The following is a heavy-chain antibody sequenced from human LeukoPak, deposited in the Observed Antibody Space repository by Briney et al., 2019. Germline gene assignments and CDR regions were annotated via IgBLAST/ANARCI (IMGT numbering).Heavy chain of an antibody. CDR3: ARNLSGSRFDY. V-gene: IGHV1-2*02. CDR2: INPNSGGT. D-gene: IGHD1-26*01. J-gene: IGHJ4*02. Sequence: ASVKVSCKASGYTFTGYYMHWVRQAPGQGLEWMGWINPNSGGTIYAQKFQGRVTMTRDTSISTVYMELSRLRSDDTALYFCARNLSGSRFDYWGQGTLVTVSS. CDR1: GYTFTGYY.